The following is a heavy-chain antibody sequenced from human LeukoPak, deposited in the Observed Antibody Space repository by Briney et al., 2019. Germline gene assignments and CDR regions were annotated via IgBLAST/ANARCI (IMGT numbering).Heavy chain of an antibody. CDR3: ARVGRYCSGGSCSQYYYYYGMDV. V-gene: IGHV3-53*01. CDR1: GFTVSSNY. D-gene: IGHD2-15*01. CDR2: IYSGGST. Sequence: PGGSLRLPCAASGFTVSSNYMSWVRQAPGKGLEWVSVIYSGGSTYYADSVKGRFTISRDNSKNTLYLQMNSLRAEDTAVYYCARVGRYCSGGSCSQYYYYYGMDVWGQGTTVTVSS. J-gene: IGHJ6*02.